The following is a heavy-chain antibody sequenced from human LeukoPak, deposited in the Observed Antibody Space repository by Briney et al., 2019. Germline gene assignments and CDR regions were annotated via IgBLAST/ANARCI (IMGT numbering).Heavy chain of an antibody. J-gene: IGHJ4*02. CDR1: GGSISSYY. D-gene: IGHD3-10*01. CDR3: ARRYGSGSYCDY. CDR2: IYDSGSP. V-gene: IGHV4-59*12. Sequence: SETLSLTCTVSGGSISSYYWSWIRQPPGKGLEWIGYIYDSGSPNYNPSLKSRVTISVDTSKNQFSLKLSSVTAADTAVYYCARRYGSGSYCDYWGQGTLVTVSS.